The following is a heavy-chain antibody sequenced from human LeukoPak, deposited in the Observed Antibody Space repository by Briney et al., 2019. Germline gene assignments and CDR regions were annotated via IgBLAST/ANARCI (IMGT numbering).Heavy chain of an antibody. CDR3: AKDPGRSSGWYFIDH. V-gene: IGHV3-23*01. CDR2: IGDSGDPT. J-gene: IGHJ4*02. D-gene: IGHD6-19*01. Sequence: PGGSLTLSCAASGYTFSNYYMHWVRQAPGKGLEWVSVIGDSGDPTYYADSVKGRFTISRDNSKNTLYLEMNSLRADDTGLYYCAKDPGRSSGWYFIDHGGQGTLVTVSS. CDR1: GYTFSNYY.